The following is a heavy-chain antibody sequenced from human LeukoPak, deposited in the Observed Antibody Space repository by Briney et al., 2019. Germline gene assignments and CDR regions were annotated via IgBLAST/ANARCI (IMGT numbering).Heavy chain of an antibody. V-gene: IGHV4-34*01. D-gene: IGHD3-10*01. CDR3: ARQSDYYGSGSYFIG. CDR2: INHSGST. CDR1: GGSFSGYY. Sequence: SETLSLTCAVYGGSFSGYYWSWIRQPPGKGLEWIGEINHSGSTNYNPSLKSRVTISVDTSKNQFSLKLSSVTAADTAVYYCARQSDYYGSGSYFIGWGQGTLVTVSS. J-gene: IGHJ4*02.